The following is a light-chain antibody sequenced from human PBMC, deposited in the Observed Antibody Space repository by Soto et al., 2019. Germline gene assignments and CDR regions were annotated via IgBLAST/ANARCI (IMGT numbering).Light chain of an antibody. CDR2: DNN. CDR3: ATWDYSLTGEV. J-gene: IGLJ2*01. CDR1: SSNIGNNY. Sequence: QSVLTQPPSVSAAPGQKVTISCSGSSSNIGNNYVSWYQQLPGTAPKLLIYDNNKRPSGIPDRFSGSKSGTSGTLDITGLQTGDEADYYCATWDYSLTGEVFGGGTKVTDL. V-gene: IGLV1-51*01.